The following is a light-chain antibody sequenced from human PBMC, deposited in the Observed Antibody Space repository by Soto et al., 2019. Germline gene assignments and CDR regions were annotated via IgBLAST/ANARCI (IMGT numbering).Light chain of an antibody. CDR3: AAWDDSLSGVV. Sequence: QSVLTQPPSASGTPGQRVTISWSVSSSNIGSNYVFWYQHLPGTAPKLLIYRNNQRSSGVPDRFSGSKSGTSASLAISGLRSEDETDYYCAAWDDSLSGVVFGGGTKLTVL. CDR1: SSNIGSNY. CDR2: RNN. V-gene: IGLV1-47*01. J-gene: IGLJ2*01.